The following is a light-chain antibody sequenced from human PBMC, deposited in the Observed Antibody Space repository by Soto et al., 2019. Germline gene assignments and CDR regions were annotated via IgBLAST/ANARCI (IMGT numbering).Light chain of an antibody. J-gene: IGLJ3*02. CDR3: AAWDDGLNGWV. CDR2: SNN. CDR1: SSNIGSNN. V-gene: IGLV1-44*01. Sequence: QSVLTQPPSASGTPGQRVTISCSGSSSNIGSNNINWYQQLPGTAPKLLIYSNNQRPSGVPDRFSGSKSGTSASLAISGPQSEDEADYYCAAWDDGLNGWVFGGGTKLTVL.